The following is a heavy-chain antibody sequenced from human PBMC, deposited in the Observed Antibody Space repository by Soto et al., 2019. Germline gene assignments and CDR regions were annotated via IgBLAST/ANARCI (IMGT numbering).Heavy chain of an antibody. CDR2: ISYDGSDK. CDR1: GFTFSRYA. Sequence: QGQLVESGGGVVQPGRSLRLSCAASGFTFSRYAIHWVRQAPGKGLEWVAVISYDGSDKYYADSVKGRFTISRDNSKNTLYLQMNSLRGDDTAVYYCARDYGDYDFLDYWGQGTLVTVSS. V-gene: IGHV3-30-3*01. CDR3: ARDYGDYDFLDY. J-gene: IGHJ4*02. D-gene: IGHD4-17*01.